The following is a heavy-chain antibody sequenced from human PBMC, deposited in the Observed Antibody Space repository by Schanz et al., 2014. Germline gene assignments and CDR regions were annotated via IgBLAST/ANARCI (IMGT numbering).Heavy chain of an antibody. CDR1: GGTFSSFG. D-gene: IGHD6-13*01. CDR3: ARSGSSNWYFFDY. J-gene: IGHJ4*02. CDR2: IIPSLGIA. Sequence: QVLQVQSGSELKKPGTSVKVSCKASGGTFSSFGINWVRQAPGQGLEWMGRIIPSLGIANYAQKFQGRVTITADKSTFTAYMDVSSLRSEDTAVYYCARSGSSNWYFFDYWGQGTLVTVSS. V-gene: IGHV1-69*09.